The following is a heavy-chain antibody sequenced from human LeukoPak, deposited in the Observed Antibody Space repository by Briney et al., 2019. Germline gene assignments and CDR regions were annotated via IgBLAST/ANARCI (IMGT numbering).Heavy chain of an antibody. Sequence: GGSLRLSCAASGFTFDDYAMHWVRQAPGKGLEWVSLISGDGGSTYYADSVKGRFTISRDNSKNTLYLQMNSLRAEDTAVYYCAVDSSGYYYGIDDAFDIWGQGTMATVSS. CDR1: GFTFDDYA. V-gene: IGHV3-43*02. CDR2: ISGDGGST. J-gene: IGHJ3*02. D-gene: IGHD3-22*01. CDR3: AVDSSGYYYGIDDAFDI.